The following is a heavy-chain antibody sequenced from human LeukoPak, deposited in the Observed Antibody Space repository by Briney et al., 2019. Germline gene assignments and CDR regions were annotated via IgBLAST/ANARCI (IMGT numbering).Heavy chain of an antibody. V-gene: IGHV3-23*01. J-gene: IGHJ4*02. CDR3: AKDPVATIVRLFDY. CDR2: ISGSGGST. D-gene: IGHD5-12*01. Sequence: GGSLRLSCAASGFTFSCYGMSWVRQAPGKGLEWVSAISGSGGSTYYADSVKGRFTISRDNSKNTLYLQMNSLRAEDTAVYYCAKDPVATIVRLFDYWGQGTLVTVSS. CDR1: GFTFSCYG.